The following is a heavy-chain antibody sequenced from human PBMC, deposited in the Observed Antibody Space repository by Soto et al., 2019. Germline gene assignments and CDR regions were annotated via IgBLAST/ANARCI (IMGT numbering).Heavy chain of an antibody. V-gene: IGHV4-39*01. Sequence: QLQLQESGPGLVKPSETLSLICTVSGGSISNNIYLWGWIRQPPGKGLEWIATIYYSGSASYNPCLRSRATISVDTSKNQFSLKLTSVTAADTAMYSCASRIPTWSVSWGQGALVTVSS. J-gene: IGHJ5*02. CDR1: GGSISNNIYL. D-gene: IGHD2-21*01. CDR3: ASRIPTWSVS. CDR2: IYYSGSA.